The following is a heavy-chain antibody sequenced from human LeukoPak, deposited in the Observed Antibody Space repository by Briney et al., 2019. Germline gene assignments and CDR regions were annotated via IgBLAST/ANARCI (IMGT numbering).Heavy chain of an antibody. Sequence: GGSLRLSCAASGFTVSGNYMNWVRLAPGRGLEWVSITYSGGSTYYIDSVKGRFSISRDNSKNTLFLQMNSLRAEDTAVYYCATKVLYVSSISAFDIRGQGTMVTVSS. CDR3: ATKVLYVSSISAFDI. CDR1: GFTVSGNY. V-gene: IGHV3-66*01. J-gene: IGHJ3*02. D-gene: IGHD3-22*01. CDR2: TYSGGST.